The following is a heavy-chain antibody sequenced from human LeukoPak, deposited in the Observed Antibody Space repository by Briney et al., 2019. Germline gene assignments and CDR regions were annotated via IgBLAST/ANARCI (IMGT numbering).Heavy chain of an antibody. CDR2: IYYSGST. D-gene: IGHD6-13*01. J-gene: IGHJ4*02. CDR3: ARSLGSWFPFEY. Sequence: PSETLSLTCTVSGGSISSSSCYWGWIRQPPGKGLEWIGSIYYSGSTYYNPSLKSRVTISVDTSKNQFSLQLNSVTAADTAVYYCARSLGSWFPFEYWGQGTLVTVSS. V-gene: IGHV4-39*01. CDR1: GGSISSSSCY.